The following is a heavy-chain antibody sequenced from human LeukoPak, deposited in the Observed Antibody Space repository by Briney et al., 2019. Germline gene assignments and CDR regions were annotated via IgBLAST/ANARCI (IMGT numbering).Heavy chain of an antibody. V-gene: IGHV3-13*01. CDR3: ARGGIQVSGIDEFDY. D-gene: IGHD6-19*01. J-gene: IGHJ4*02. CDR1: GLTFIDYD. CDR2: IGIRGDT. Sequence: GGSLRLSCAASGLTFIDYDMHWVRQVIGKGREWVSAIGIRGDTHYSGSVKGRFTISRENAESSLYLQMNSLRAEDTAVYYCARGGIQVSGIDEFDYWGQGTLVTVSS.